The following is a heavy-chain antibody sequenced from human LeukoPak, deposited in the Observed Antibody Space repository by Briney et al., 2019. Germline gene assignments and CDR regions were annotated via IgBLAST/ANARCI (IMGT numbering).Heavy chain of an antibody. V-gene: IGHV3-23*01. D-gene: IGHD6-13*01. CDR2: ICGSGGSK. CDR1: GFTFSSYA. Sequence: PGGSLRLSCAASGFTFSSYAMSWVRQAPGKGLEWVSAICGSGGSKYYADSVKGRFTISRDNSKNTLYLQMNSLRAEDTAVYYCATVWAYSSSSWGQGTLVTVSS. CDR3: ATVWAYSSSS. J-gene: IGHJ4*02.